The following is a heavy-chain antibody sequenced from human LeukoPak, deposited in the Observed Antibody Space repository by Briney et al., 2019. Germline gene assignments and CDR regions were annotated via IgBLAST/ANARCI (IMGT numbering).Heavy chain of an antibody. V-gene: IGHV4-59*01. CDR3: ARGYCSGGSCSLLDY. CDR2: IYYSGSTNT. J-gene: IGHJ4*02. CDR1: GGSISTYY. Sequence: SETLSLTCSVSGGSISTYYWSWIRQPPGKGLEWIGYIYYSGSTNTNYNPSLKSRVNISVDTSKNQFSLKLSSVTAADTAVYYCARGYCSGGSCSLLDYWGQGTLVTVSS. D-gene: IGHD2-15*01.